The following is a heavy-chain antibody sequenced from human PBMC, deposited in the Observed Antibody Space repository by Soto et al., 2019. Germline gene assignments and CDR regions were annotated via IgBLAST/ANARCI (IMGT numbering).Heavy chain of an antibody. CDR3: ATDAAAYSSSWLYYYYGMDV. D-gene: IGHD6-13*01. CDR2: ISYDGSHE. CDR1: GFTFSSYA. V-gene: IGHV3-30-3*01. Sequence: GGSLRLSCAASGFTFSSYAMHWVRQAPGKGLEWVALISYDGSHEYYADSVKGRFTISRDNSKNTLYLQMNSLRAEDTAVYYCATDAAAYSSSWLYYYYGMDVWGQGTTVTVSS. J-gene: IGHJ6*02.